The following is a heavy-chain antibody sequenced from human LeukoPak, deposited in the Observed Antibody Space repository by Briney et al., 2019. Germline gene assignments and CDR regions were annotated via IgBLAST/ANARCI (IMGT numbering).Heavy chain of an antibody. CDR3: ARGRPGRYYGSRSYSLGY. J-gene: IGHJ4*02. CDR2: INHSGST. V-gene: IGHV4-34*01. CDR1: GGSFSGYY. D-gene: IGHD3-10*01. Sequence: SETLSLTCAVYGGSFSGYYWSWIRQPPGKGLEWIGEINHSGSTNYNPSLKSRVTISVDTSKNQFSLKLSSVTAADTAVYYCARGRPGRYYGSRSYSLGYWGQGTLVTVSS.